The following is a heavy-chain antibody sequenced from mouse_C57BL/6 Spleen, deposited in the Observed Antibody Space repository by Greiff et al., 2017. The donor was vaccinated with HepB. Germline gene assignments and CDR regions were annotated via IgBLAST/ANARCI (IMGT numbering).Heavy chain of an antibody. D-gene: IGHD4-1*01. CDR1: GYTFTSYW. CDR3: ARSLANWDEDY. J-gene: IGHJ2*01. CDR2: INPSSGYT. Sequence: VQLQQSGAELAKPGASVTLSCKASGYTFTSYWMHWVKQRPGQGLEWIGYINPSSGYTKYNQKFKDKATLTADKSSSTAYMQLSNLTYEDSAVYYCARSLANWDEDYWGQGTTLTVSS. V-gene: IGHV1-7*01.